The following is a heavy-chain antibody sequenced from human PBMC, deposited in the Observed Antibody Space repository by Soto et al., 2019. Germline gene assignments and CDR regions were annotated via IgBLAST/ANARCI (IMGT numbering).Heavy chain of an antibody. CDR3: AREVGLTMVRGVIHNWFDP. Sequence: SVKVSCKASGGTFSSYAISWVRQAPGQGLEWMGGIIPIFGTANYAQKFQGRVTITADESTSTAYMELSSLRSEDTAVYYCAREVGLTMVRGVIHNWFDPWGQGTLVTVSS. J-gene: IGHJ5*02. CDR2: IIPIFGTA. CDR1: GGTFSSYA. D-gene: IGHD3-10*01. V-gene: IGHV1-69*13.